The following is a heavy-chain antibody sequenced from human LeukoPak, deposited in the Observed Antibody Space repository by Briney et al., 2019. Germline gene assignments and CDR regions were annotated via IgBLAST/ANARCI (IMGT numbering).Heavy chain of an antibody. J-gene: IGHJ4*02. CDR3: ARGGQQLQYYFDY. D-gene: IGHD6-13*01. V-gene: IGHV4-59*01. CDR2: IYYSGST. CDR1: GGSISSYY. Sequence: SETLSLTCTVSGGSISSYYWSWIRQPPGKGLEWIGYIYYSGSTNYNPSLKSRVTISVDTSKNQFSLKLSSVTAADTAVYYCARGGQQLQYYFDYWGQGTLVTVSS.